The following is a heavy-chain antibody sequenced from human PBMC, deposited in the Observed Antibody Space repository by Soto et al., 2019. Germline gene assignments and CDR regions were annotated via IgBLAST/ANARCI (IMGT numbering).Heavy chain of an antibody. CDR3: ARGRYYDSSGYYGY. J-gene: IGHJ4*02. CDR1: GGSISSGDYY. D-gene: IGHD3-22*01. Sequence: QVQLQESGPGLVKPSQTLSLTCTVSGGSISSGDYYWSWIRQPPGKGLEWIGYIYYSGSTYYNPSPKSRVTISVATSKNQFSLKRSPVAAADTAVYYCARGRYYDSSGYYGYWGQGTLVTVSS. V-gene: IGHV4-30-4*01. CDR2: IYYSGST.